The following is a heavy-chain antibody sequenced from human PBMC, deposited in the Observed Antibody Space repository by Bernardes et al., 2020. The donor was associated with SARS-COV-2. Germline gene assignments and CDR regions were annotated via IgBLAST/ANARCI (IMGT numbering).Heavy chain of an antibody. J-gene: IGHJ6*02. CDR1: GFTFSSYA. Sequence: GGSLRLSCAASGFTFSSYAMSWVRQAPGKGLEWVSVISGSGGSTHYADSVKGRFTISRDNSKNTLYLQMNSLRAEDTAVYYCAKVVNSGNYSPYYYYGMDVWGQGTTVIVSS. CDR3: AKVVNSGNYSPYYYYGMDV. V-gene: IGHV3-23*01. CDR2: ISGSGGST. D-gene: IGHD1-26*01.